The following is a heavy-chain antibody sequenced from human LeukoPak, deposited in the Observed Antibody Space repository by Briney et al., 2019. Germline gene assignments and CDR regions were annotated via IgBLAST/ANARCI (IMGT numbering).Heavy chain of an antibody. V-gene: IGHV1-69*13. D-gene: IGHD4-11*01. J-gene: IGHJ6*02. CDR2: IIPIFGTA. CDR1: GGTFSSYA. CDR3: ARSDYSNYKYYYYYGMDV. Sequence: ASVKVSCKASGGTFSSYAISWVRQAPGQGLEWMGGIIPIFGTANYAQKFQGRVTITADESTGTAYMELSSLRSEDTAVYYCARSDYSNYKYYYYYGMDVWGQGTTVTVSS.